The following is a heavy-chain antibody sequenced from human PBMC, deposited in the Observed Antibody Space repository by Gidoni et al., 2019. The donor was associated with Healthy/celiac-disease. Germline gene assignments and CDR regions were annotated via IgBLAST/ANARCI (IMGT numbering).Heavy chain of an antibody. CDR1: GFTFDDYA. J-gene: IGHJ1*01. Sequence: EVKLVESGGGLVQPCRFRRLSGAASGFTFDDYAMHWVRQAPGKGLEVVSGISWNSGSIGYADSVKGRFTISRDNAKNSLYLQMNSLRAEDTALYYCAKVGWVRGVIAGYFQHWGQGTLVTVSS. V-gene: IGHV3-9*01. CDR2: ISWNSGSI. CDR3: AKVGWVRGVIAGYFQH. D-gene: IGHD3-10*01.